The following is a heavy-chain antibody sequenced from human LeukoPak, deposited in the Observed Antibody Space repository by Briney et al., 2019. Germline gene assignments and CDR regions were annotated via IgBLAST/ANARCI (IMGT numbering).Heavy chain of an antibody. CDR2: IYPGDSDT. Sequence: GESLKISCKGSGYSFTSYWIGWVRQMPGKGLEWMGIIYPGDSDTRYSPSFQGQVTISADKSISTAYLQWSSLKASDTAMYYCARSVAPTPIVVVPDRGFDPWGQGTLVTVSS. V-gene: IGHV5-51*01. J-gene: IGHJ5*02. CDR1: GYSFTSYW. D-gene: IGHD2-2*01. CDR3: ARSVAPTPIVVVPDRGFDP.